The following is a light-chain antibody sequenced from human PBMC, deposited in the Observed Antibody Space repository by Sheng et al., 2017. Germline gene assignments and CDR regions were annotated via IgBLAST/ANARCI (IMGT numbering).Light chain of an antibody. CDR1: QNINSH. J-gene: IGKJ2*01. V-gene: IGKV1-39*01. Sequence: DIQMTQSPSSLSASVGDRVTIPCRASQNINSHLNWYQQKPGKAPKLLIYAASSLLSGVPSRFSGSGSGTDFTLTINSLQPEDFAIYYCQQYDGYSQYTFGQGTKLEIK. CDR3: QQYDGYSQYT. CDR2: AAS.